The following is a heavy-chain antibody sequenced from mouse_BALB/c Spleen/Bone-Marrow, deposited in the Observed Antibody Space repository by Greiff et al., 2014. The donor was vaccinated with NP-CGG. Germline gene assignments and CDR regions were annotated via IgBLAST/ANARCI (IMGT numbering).Heavy chain of an antibody. Sequence: VQRVESGAELVKPGASVKLSCKASGYTFTSYYMYWVKQRPGQGLEWIGEINPSNGGTNFNEKFKSKATLTVDKSSSAAYMQLSSLTSEDSAVYYCTRSYYGNYFDVWGAGTTVTVSS. CDR2: INPSNGGT. D-gene: IGHD2-1*01. J-gene: IGHJ1*01. V-gene: IGHV1S81*02. CDR3: TRSYYGNYFDV. CDR1: GYTFTSYY.